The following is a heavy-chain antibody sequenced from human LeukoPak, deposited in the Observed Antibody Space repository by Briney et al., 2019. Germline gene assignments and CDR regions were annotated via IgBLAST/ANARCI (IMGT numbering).Heavy chain of an antibody. Sequence: PGGSLRLSCAASGFTFSSYSMNWIRQPPGKGLEWIGSTYYRGTTYYNPSLKSRVTISVDTSKNQFSLKLSSVTAADTAVYYCARDWNRYAYWGQGTLVTVSS. V-gene: IGHV4-39*07. CDR2: TYYRGTT. CDR1: GFTFSSYS. J-gene: IGHJ4*02. D-gene: IGHD1-1*01. CDR3: ARDWNRYAY.